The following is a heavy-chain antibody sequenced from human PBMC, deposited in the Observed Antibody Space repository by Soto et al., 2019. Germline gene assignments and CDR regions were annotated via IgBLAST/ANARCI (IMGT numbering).Heavy chain of an antibody. J-gene: IGHJ4*02. Sequence: GASVKVSCKASGYTFTTYDINWVRQATGQVLECMGWINPNSGSTGYXXKVQGRIXXTTNTARSTAXMELSXVTSEDTAVYYCARGSGSSDYWAQGSLVTXSS. CDR2: INPNSGST. V-gene: IGHV1-8*01. D-gene: IGHD1-1*01. CDR3: ARGSGSSDY. CDR1: GYTFTTYD.